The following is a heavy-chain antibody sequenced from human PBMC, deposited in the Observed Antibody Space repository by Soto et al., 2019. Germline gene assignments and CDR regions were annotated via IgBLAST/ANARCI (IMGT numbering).Heavy chain of an antibody. CDR2: IYSGGAT. Sequence: GGSLRLSCAASGFTVSTFYMSWVRQAPGKGLEWVSLIYSGGATFYADSVKGRFTISRDNSKNTLYLQMNSLRAEDTAVYFCARGECWSGYYIDFWGPGTLVTVSS. D-gene: IGHD3-3*01. CDR1: GFTVSTFY. CDR3: ARGECWSGYYIDF. J-gene: IGHJ4*02. V-gene: IGHV3-53*01.